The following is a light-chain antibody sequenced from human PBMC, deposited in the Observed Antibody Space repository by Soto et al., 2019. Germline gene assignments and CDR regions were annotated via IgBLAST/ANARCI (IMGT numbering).Light chain of an antibody. J-gene: IGKJ4*02. CDR2: GAS. CDR3: QRDGSSLIT. V-gene: IGKV3-20*01. CDR1: QIITSSY. Sequence: EIVLTPSPGTLSLSPGDRATLSCRASQIITSSYLAWYHQKPGQAPRLLIDGASSRDTSIPDRFSDSGSGIDFTLTISRVEPEDFSVYYCQRDGSSLITFGGGTKVEIK.